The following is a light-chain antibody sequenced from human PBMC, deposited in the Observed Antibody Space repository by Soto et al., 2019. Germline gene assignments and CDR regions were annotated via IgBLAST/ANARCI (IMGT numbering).Light chain of an antibody. V-gene: IGKV3-20*01. CDR3: QQYGDSPFT. CDR1: QSVSYNC. Sequence: EIVLTQSPGTLSFSPGERATLTCRASQSVSYNCLAWYPQNPGQAPRLLIYGVSSRATGIPDRFSGSGSGTDFTLTISRLEPEDFAVYYCQQYGDSPFTFGPGTKVDLK. CDR2: GVS. J-gene: IGKJ3*01.